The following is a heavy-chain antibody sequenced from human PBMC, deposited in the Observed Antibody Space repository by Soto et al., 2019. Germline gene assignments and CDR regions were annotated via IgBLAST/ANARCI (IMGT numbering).Heavy chain of an antibody. Sequence: SCKASGGTFSNYGMHWVRQAPGKGLEWVAVIWYDGNNKYYADSVKGRFTISRDNSNNTLYVQMTSLRAEDTAVYYCARGLHSLFDYWGQGTLVTVSS. J-gene: IGHJ4*02. V-gene: IGHV3-33*01. CDR2: IWYDGNNK. CDR3: ARGLHSLFDY. CDR1: GGTFSNYG. D-gene: IGHD2-21*01.